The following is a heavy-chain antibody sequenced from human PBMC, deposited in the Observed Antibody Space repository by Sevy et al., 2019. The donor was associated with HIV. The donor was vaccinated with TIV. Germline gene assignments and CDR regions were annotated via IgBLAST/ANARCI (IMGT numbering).Heavy chain of an antibody. CDR1: GGSISSSSYY. CDR2: IYYSGST. Sequence: SETLSLTCTVSGGSISSSSYYWGWIRQPPGKGLEWIGSIYYSGSTYYNPSLKSRVTISVDTSKNQFSLKLSSVTAADTAVYYCARVNALRVVIRWFDHWGQGTLVTVSS. CDR3: ARVNALRVVIRWFDH. D-gene: IGHD3-3*01. V-gene: IGHV4-39*01. J-gene: IGHJ5*02.